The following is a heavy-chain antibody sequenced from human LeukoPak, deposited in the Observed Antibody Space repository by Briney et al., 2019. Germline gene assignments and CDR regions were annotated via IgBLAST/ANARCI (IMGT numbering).Heavy chain of an antibody. CDR2: IKQDGSEK. V-gene: IGHV3-7*01. CDR3: AREPPYYYDSSGYQDY. D-gene: IGHD3-22*01. CDR1: GFTFSSYW. J-gene: IGHJ4*02. Sequence: GGSLRLSCAASGFTFSSYWTSWVRQAPGKGLEWVANIKQDGSEKYYVDSVKGRFTISRDNAKNSLYLQMNSLRAEDTAVYYCAREPPYYYDSSGYQDYWGQGTLVTVSS.